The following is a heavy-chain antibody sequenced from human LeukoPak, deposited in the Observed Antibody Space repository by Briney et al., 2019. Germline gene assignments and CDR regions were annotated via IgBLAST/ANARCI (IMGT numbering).Heavy chain of an antibody. J-gene: IGHJ3*02. D-gene: IGHD3-22*01. V-gene: IGHV3-30*18. CDR2: ISYGGSNK. Sequence: GGSLRLSCAASGFTFSSYGMHWVRQAPGKGLEWVAVISYGGSNKYYADSVKGRFTISRDNSKNTLYLQMNSLRAEDTAVYYCANYDSSGPLAFDIWGQGTMVTVSS. CDR3: ANYDSSGPLAFDI. CDR1: GFTFSSYG.